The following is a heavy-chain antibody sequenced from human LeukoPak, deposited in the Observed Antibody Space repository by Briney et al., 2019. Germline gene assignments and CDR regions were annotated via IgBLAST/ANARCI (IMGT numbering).Heavy chain of an antibody. Sequence: ASVSVSCKASGYTFTGYYMHWVRQAPGQGLEWMGWINPNRGGTNYAQKFQGRVTMTRDTSISTAYMELSRLRSDDTAVYYCAREKRRYCSGGSCYSHYYMDVWGKGTTVTVSS. CDR3: AREKRRYCSGGSCYSHYYMDV. CDR2: INPNRGGT. CDR1: GYTFTGYY. J-gene: IGHJ6*03. V-gene: IGHV1-2*02. D-gene: IGHD2-15*01.